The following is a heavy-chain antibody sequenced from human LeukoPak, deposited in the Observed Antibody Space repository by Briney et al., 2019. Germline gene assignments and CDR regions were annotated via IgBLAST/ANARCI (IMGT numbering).Heavy chain of an antibody. D-gene: IGHD6-13*01. V-gene: IGHV4-59*01. CDR1: GGSISSYY. CDR3: ARGLAAAVPYYFDY. J-gene: IGHJ4*02. CDR2: IYYSGST. Sequence: SETLSLTCTVSGGSISSYYWSWIRQPPGKGLEWIGYIYYSGSTNYNPSLKRRVTISVDTSKNQFSLKLSSVTAADTAVYYCARGLAAAVPYYFDYWGQGTLVTVSS.